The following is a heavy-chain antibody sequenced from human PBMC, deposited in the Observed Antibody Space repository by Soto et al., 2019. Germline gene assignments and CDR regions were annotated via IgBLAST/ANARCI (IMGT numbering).Heavy chain of an antibody. V-gene: IGHV4-59*01. CDR1: GGSISSYY. D-gene: IGHD3-10*01. J-gene: IGHJ5*02. Sequence: PSETLSLTCTVSGGSISSYYWSWIRQPPGKGLEWIGYIYYSGSTNYNPSLKSRVTISVDTSKNQFSLKLSSVTAADTAVYYCARLRVGNIFDPWGQGTLVTVSS. CDR3: ARLRVGNIFDP. CDR2: IYYSGST.